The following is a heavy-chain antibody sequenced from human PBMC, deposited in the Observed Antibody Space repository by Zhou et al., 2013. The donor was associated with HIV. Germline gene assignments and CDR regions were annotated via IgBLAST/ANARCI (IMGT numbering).Heavy chain of an antibody. J-gene: IGHJ6*03. CDR3: ARGHYGSDYYYYYYMDV. CDR2: ISAYNANT. V-gene: IGHV1-18*01. D-gene: IGHD3-10*01. Sequence: QVQLVQSGAEVKKPGASVKVSCKASGYTFTSFGISWVRQAPGQGLEWMGWISAYNANTNYAQKLQGRVTMTRDTSTSTVYMELSSLRSEDTAVYYCARGHYGSDYYYYYYMDVWGKGTTVTVSS. CDR1: GYTFTSFG.